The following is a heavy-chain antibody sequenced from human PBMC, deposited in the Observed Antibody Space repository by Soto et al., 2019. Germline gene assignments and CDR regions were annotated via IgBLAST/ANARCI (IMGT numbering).Heavy chain of an antibody. CDR1: GYTFNNYD. V-gene: IGHV1-8*01. J-gene: IGHJ6*03. CDR3: ARGVCYQLPRKDDYYYYMDV. Sequence: ASVKVSCKASGYTFNNYDINWVRQATGQGLEWMGWMNPNSGNRGYAQKFQGRFTMTRNTSSSTAYMELSSLRSEDTAVYYFARGVCYQLPRKDDYYYYMDVWGKGTTVTVSS. D-gene: IGHD2-2*01. CDR2: MNPNSGNR.